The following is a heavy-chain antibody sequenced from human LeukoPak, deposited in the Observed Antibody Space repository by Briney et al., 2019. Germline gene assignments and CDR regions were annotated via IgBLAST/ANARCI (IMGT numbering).Heavy chain of an antibody. CDR1: GYTFTSYY. V-gene: IGHV1-46*01. CDR2: INPSGGRT. Sequence: ASVKVSCKASGYTFTSYYMHWVRQPPGQGLEWMGIINPSGGRTSYAQKFQGRVTMTRDTSTSTVYMELSSLRSEDTAVYYCARESSWSNYFDYWGQGTLVTVSS. J-gene: IGHJ4*02. CDR3: ARESSWSNYFDY. D-gene: IGHD6-13*01.